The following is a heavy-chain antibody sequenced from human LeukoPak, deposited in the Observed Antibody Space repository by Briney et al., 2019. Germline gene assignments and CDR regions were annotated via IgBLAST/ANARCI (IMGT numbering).Heavy chain of an antibody. D-gene: IGHD3-3*01. CDR3: ARGNYDFWSGYQSPYYYYGMDV. CDR2: INHSGST. Sequence: SETLSLTCAVYGGSFSGYYWSWIRQPPRKGLEWIGEINHSGSTNYNPSLKSRVTISVDTSKNQFSLKLSSVTAADTAVYYCARGNYDFWSGYQSPYYYYGMDVWGQGTTVTVSS. CDR1: GGSFSGYY. V-gene: IGHV4-34*01. J-gene: IGHJ6*02.